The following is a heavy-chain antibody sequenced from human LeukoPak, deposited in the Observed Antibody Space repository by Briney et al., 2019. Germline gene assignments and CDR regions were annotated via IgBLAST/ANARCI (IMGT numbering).Heavy chain of an antibody. CDR1: GGSISSYY. CDR3: ASIYYYGSGSYLKAIDY. D-gene: IGHD3-10*01. V-gene: IGHV4-59*01. J-gene: IGHJ4*02. CDR2: IYYSGST. Sequence: PSETLSLTCTVSGGSISSYYWSWIRQPPGKGLEWIGYIYYSGSTNYNPSLKSRVTISVDTSKNQFSLKLSSVTAADTAVYYCASIYYYGSGSYLKAIDYWGQGTLVTVSS.